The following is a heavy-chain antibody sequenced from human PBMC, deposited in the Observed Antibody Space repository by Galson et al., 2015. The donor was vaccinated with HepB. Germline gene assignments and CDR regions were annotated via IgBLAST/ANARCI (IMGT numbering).Heavy chain of an antibody. V-gene: IGHV3-53*01. Sequence: SLRLSCAASGFTGSTNYMSWVRQAPGKGLDWVSLIHGAGITRYAESVKGRFTISRDNSKNTMYLQMNSLRAEDTAVYYCTTGALFRGYHYMDGWGKGTTVTVSS. CDR1: GFTGSTNY. J-gene: IGHJ6*03. CDR3: TTGALFRGYHYMDG. D-gene: IGHD3-10*01. CDR2: IHGAGIT.